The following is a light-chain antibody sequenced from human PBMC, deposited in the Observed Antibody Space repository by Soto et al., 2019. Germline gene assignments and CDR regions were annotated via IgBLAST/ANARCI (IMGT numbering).Light chain of an antibody. J-gene: IGKJ4*01. CDR2: GAS. CDR3: QQYNNWPALT. V-gene: IGKV3-15*01. CDR1: QSVSSN. Sequence: EIVMTQSPATLSVSPGERATLSCRASQSVSSNLAWYQQKPGQAPRLLIYGASTRATGIPARFSGSGSGTEFTLTLSSLQSEDLAVYYCQQYNNWPALTFAGATKVEIK.